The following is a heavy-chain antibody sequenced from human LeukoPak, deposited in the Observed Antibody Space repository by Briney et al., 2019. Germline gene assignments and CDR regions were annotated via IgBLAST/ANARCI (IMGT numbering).Heavy chain of an antibody. CDR2: IYPGDSDT. D-gene: IGHD3-10*01. Sequence: GESLKIYCKGSGYRFTSYWIGWVRPMPGKGLEWMGIIYPGDSDTRYSPSFQGQVTISADKSISTAYLQWSSLKASDTATYYCARLPSMVRGVIGFDYWGQGTLVTVSS. J-gene: IGHJ4*02. CDR3: ARLPSMVRGVIGFDY. V-gene: IGHV5-51*01. CDR1: GYRFTSYW.